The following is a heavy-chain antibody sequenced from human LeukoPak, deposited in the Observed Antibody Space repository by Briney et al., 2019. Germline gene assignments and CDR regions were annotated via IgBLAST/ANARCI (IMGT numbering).Heavy chain of an antibody. D-gene: IGHD5-18*01. V-gene: IGHV3-53*04. CDR1: GFTVSTNC. Sequence: GGSLRLSCAASGFTVSTNCMTWVRQAPGKGLEWVSTIYSGGTTYYADSVMGRFTISRHNSRSTLYLQMNSLRAEDTAVYYCARVDTVMAYYFDLWGQGTLVTVSS. J-gene: IGHJ4*02. CDR3: ARVDTVMAYYFDL. CDR2: IYSGGTT.